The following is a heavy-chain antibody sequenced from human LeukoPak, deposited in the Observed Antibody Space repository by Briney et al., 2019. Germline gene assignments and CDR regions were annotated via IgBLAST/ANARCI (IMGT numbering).Heavy chain of an antibody. V-gene: IGHV1-2*02. CDR1: GYTSTGYY. D-gene: IGHD3-9*01. CDR3: ARRYYDALTGYYPFDH. J-gene: IGHJ4*02. CDR2: INPNSGGI. Sequence: ASVKVSCKASGYTSTGYYMHWVRQAPGQGLEWMGWINPNSGGINYAQKFQGRVTMTRDTSISTVYMELSRLTSDDTAVFYCARRYYDALTGYYPFDHWGQGTLVTVSS.